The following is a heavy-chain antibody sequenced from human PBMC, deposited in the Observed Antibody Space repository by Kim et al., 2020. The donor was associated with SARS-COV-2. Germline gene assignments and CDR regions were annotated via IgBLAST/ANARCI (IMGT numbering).Heavy chain of an antibody. CDR3: AKDLHWGLDY. J-gene: IGHJ4*02. Sequence: GGSLRLSCAASGFTFRTYGMSWVRQAPGKGLEWVAAISGRGDTTYYAGAVKGRFTISRDNSKNTLFLQMNSLRAEDTAIYYCAKDLHWGLDYWGQGTLVTVSS. V-gene: IGHV3-23*01. D-gene: IGHD2-21*01. CDR2: ISGRGDTT. CDR1: GFTFRTYG.